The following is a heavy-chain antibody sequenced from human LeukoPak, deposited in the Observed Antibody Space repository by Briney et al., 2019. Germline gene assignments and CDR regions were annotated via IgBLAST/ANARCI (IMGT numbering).Heavy chain of an antibody. CDR2: INAHSGGT. J-gene: IGHJ4*02. CDR3: ARVGYCTEGVCYNYDY. D-gene: IGHD2-8*01. Sequence: GASVKVSCKASGYTFTGHYMHWVRQAPGQGPEWMGWINAHSGGTNYAQKFQGRVTMTRDTSISTAYMELSSLRSDYTAVYYCARVGYCTEGVCYNYDYWGQGTLVTVSS. V-gene: IGHV1-2*02. CDR1: GYTFTGHY.